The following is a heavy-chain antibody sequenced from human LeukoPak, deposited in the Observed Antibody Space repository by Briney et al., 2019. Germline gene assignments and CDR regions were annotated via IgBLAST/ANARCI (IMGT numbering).Heavy chain of an antibody. Sequence: PGGSLRLSCAASGFTVSSNYMTWVRQAPKKGLEWVAVMNSDGTTFHADSVKGRFTISRENSDNILYLQMNGLRVDDTAVYYCAREVSGTYYMDFDYWGRGTLVTVS. CDR3: AREVSGTYYMDFDY. CDR1: GFTVSSNY. CDR2: MNSDGTT. D-gene: IGHD1-26*01. J-gene: IGHJ4*02. V-gene: IGHV3-66*02.